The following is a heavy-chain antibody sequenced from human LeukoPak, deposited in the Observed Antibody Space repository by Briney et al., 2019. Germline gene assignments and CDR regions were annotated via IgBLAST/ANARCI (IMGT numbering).Heavy chain of an antibody. CDR1: DYSISSGYY. Sequence: SETLSLTCTVSDYSISSGYYWGWIRQPPGKGLEWIGSIFRTGSTYYNPSLKSRVTLSVDTSKSQLSLRLTSVTAADAAVYYCARVRDGSGHDYWGQGTLVTVSS. CDR3: ARVRDGSGHDY. D-gene: IGHD6-19*01. CDR2: IFRTGST. J-gene: IGHJ4*02. V-gene: IGHV4-38-2*02.